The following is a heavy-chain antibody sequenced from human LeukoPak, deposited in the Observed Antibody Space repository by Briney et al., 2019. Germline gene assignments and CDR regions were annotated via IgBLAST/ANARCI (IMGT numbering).Heavy chain of an antibody. V-gene: IGHV4-59*01. CDR1: GGSISHYY. Sequence: SETLSLTCTVSGGSISHYYWTWIRQPPGKGLEWIGYISYSGSTNYSPSLKSRVTISVDTSKNHFSLKLTSVTAADTAVYYCARGVVAAPQTFDYWGQGTLVTVSS. CDR3: ARGVVAAPQTFDY. CDR2: ISYSGST. D-gene: IGHD2-15*01. J-gene: IGHJ4*02.